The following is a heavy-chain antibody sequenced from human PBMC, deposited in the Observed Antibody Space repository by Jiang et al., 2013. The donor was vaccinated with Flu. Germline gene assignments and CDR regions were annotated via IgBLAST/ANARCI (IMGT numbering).Heavy chain of an antibody. CDR1: GGSISSGGYS. CDR3: ARSRVYCSSTSCSTHNRGAYYYYGMDV. Sequence: GSGLVKPSQTLSLTCAVSGGSISSGGYSWSWIRQPPGKGLEWIGYIYHSGSTYYNPSLKSRVAISVDRSKNQFSLKLSSVTAADTAVYYCARSRVYCSSTSCSTHNRGAYYYYGMDVWGQGTTVTVSS. J-gene: IGHJ6*02. CDR2: IYHSGST. V-gene: IGHV4-30-2*01. D-gene: IGHD2-2*02.